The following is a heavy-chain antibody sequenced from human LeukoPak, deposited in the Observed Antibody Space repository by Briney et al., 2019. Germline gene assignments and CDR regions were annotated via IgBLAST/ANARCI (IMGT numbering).Heavy chain of an antibody. D-gene: IGHD2-2*01. V-gene: IGHV4-30-4*01. J-gene: IGHJ5*02. Sequence: PSETLSLTCTVSGGSISSGDYYWSWIRQPPGKGLEWIGYIYYSGSTYYNPSLKSRVTISVDTSKNQFSLKLNSVTAADTAVYYCAGHIVVVPAARGWFDPWGQGTLVTVSS. CDR1: GGSISSGDYY. CDR2: IYYSGST. CDR3: AGHIVVVPAARGWFDP.